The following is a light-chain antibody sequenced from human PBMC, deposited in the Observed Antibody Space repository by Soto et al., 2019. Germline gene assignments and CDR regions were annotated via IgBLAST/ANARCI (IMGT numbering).Light chain of an antibody. Sequence: QSVLTQPPSVSGAPGQRVTISCTGSSSNIGAGYDVHWYQQLPGTAPKLLIYGNSNRPSGVPDRFSGSKSGTSASLAITGFRAEDEADYYCQSYDSSLSGYGVFGGGTKLTVL. V-gene: IGLV1-40*01. CDR2: GNS. CDR1: SSNIGAGYD. CDR3: QSYDSSLSGYGV. J-gene: IGLJ2*01.